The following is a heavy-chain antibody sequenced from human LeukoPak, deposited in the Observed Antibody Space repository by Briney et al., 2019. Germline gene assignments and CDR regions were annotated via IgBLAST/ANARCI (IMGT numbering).Heavy chain of an antibody. Sequence: EASVKVSCKASGGTFSSYAISWVRQAPGQGLEWMGRINPNSGGTNYAQKFQGRVTMTRDTSISTAYMELSRLRSDDTAVYYCARARGGNAFDIWGQGTMVTVSS. CDR3: ARARGGNAFDI. CDR2: INPNSGGT. V-gene: IGHV1-2*06. D-gene: IGHD3-16*01. J-gene: IGHJ3*02. CDR1: GGTFSSYA.